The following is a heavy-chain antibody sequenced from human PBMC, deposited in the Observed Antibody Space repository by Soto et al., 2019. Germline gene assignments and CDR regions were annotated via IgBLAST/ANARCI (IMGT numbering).Heavy chain of an antibody. CDR3: ARNAGGGRFYYGMDG. Sequence: NPSETLSLTCTVSGGSISSYKYFWGWFRQPPGKGLEWIANIYYSGTTSYNPSLKSRSTISVDTSKNQFSLKLTSVTAADTAIYYCARNAGGGRFYYGMDGWGQGNTVTVSS. J-gene: IGHJ6*02. CDR2: IYYSGTT. CDR1: GGSISSYKYF. D-gene: IGHD2-15*01. V-gene: IGHV4-39*01.